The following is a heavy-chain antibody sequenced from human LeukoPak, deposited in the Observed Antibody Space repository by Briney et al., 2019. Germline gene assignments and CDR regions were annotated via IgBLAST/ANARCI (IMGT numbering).Heavy chain of an antibody. J-gene: IGHJ4*02. V-gene: IGHV3-23*01. D-gene: IGHD3-16*01. CDR3: AKKSRDHAYAPFDY. CDR1: GLTFKTYA. Sequence: GGSLRLSCAASGLTFKTYAMSWVRQARGKGLELISSINGNGDITKYADSVKGRFTISRDNSKNTLFLQMNSLRVEDMAVYFCAKKSRDHAYAPFDYWGQGTLVTVSS. CDR2: INGNGDIT.